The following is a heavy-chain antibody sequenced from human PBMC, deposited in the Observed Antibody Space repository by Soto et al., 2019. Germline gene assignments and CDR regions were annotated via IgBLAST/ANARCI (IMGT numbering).Heavy chain of an antibody. CDR1: GFTFNNAW. CDR3: ATELITGNERGKFDY. V-gene: IGHV3-15*01. D-gene: IGHD1-20*01. Sequence: EVQLVESGGGLVKPGGSLRLSCAASGFTFNNAWMSWVRQAPGKGLEWVGRIKSNTDGGTVDYAAPVNGRFTISRDDSKTTVYLQMHSLKTEDTDVYYCATELITGNERGKFDYWGQGTLVTVSS. CDR2: IKSNTDGGTV. J-gene: IGHJ4*02.